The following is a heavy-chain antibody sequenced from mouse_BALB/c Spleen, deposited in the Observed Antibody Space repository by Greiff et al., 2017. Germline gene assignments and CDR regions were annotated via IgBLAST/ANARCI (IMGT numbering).Heavy chain of an antibody. CDR1: GYTFTSYW. J-gene: IGHJ4*01. CDR3: ARRSLTTATDY. CDR2: IYPGDGDT. Sequence: VQLQQSGAELARPGASVKLSCKASGYTFTSYWMQWVKQRPGQGLEWIGAIYPGDGDTRYTQKFKGKATLTADKSSSTAYMQLSSLASEDSAVYYCARRSLTTATDYWGQGTSVTVSS. V-gene: IGHV1-87*01. D-gene: IGHD1-1*01.